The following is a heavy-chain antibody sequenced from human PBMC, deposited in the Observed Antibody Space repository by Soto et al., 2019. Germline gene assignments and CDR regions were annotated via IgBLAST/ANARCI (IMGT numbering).Heavy chain of an antibody. D-gene: IGHD3-22*01. CDR1: GFSFSDYE. CDR2: SSRSGSTI. CDR3: AIGYYSKKFDY. Sequence: GGSLRLSCAASGFSFSDYEMNWVRQAPGKGLEWVSYSSRSGSTIEYADSVKGRFTISRDYAKTSLYLQMNSLRVEDTAVYYCAIGYYSKKFDYWGQGTLVTVSS. J-gene: IGHJ4*02. V-gene: IGHV3-48*03.